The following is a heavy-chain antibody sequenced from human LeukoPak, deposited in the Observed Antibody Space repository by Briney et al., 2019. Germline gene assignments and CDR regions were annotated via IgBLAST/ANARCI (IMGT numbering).Heavy chain of an antibody. CDR2: INPHTGGI. CDR1: GYSFSDYF. D-gene: IGHD6-19*01. Sequence: ASVTVSFTASGYSFSDYFMHWVRQAPGQGLEWMGWINPHTGGINYAQKFQGRVTLTRDTSISTAYMELSRLRSDDTAVYYCARDVAVAGTSRRGFGYWGQGTLVTVSS. V-gene: IGHV1-2*02. CDR3: ARDVAVAGTSRRGFGY. J-gene: IGHJ4*02.